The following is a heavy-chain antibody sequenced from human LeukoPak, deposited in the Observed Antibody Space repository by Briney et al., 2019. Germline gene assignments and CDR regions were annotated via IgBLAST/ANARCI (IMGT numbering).Heavy chain of an antibody. Sequence: SETLSLTCTVSGGSISSSYDYWGWIRQPPGKGLEWIATIYYNGDTYYNPSLKSRVTISVDTSKNQFSLKLSSVTAADTAVYYCARYHALGATNHFDYWGQGTLVTVSS. CDR3: ARYHALGATNHFDY. V-gene: IGHV4-39*07. J-gene: IGHJ4*02. CDR1: GGSISSSYDY. CDR2: IYYNGDT. D-gene: IGHD3-16*01.